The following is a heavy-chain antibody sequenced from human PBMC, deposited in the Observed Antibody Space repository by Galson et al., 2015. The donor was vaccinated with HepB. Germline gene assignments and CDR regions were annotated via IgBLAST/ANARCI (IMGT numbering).Heavy chain of an antibody. CDR1: GDSVSSNSAA. CDR3: ARWAPMYSSGWSNDYYYYGMDV. Sequence: CAISGDSVSSNSAAWNWIRQSPSRGLEWLGRTNYRSKWYNDYAVSVKSRITINPDTSKNQFSLQLNSVTPEDTAVYYCARWAPMYSSGWSNDYYYYGMDVWGQGTTVTVSS. J-gene: IGHJ6*02. D-gene: IGHD6-19*01. CDR2: TNYRSKWYN. V-gene: IGHV6-1*01.